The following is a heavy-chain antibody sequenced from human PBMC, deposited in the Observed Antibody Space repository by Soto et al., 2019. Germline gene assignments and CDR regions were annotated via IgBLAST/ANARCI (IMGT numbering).Heavy chain of an antibody. J-gene: IGHJ4*02. Sequence: SETLSHTWSVVDGSISNHYWSWIRQPPGKGLEWIGYIYYSGSTNYNPSLKSRVTISVDTSKNQFSLKLSSVTAADTAAYYCTGEVASGYWGQGTLVTVSS. CDR1: DGSISNHY. D-gene: IGHD2-8*02. CDR3: TGEVASGY. V-gene: IGHV4-59*11. CDR2: IYYSGST.